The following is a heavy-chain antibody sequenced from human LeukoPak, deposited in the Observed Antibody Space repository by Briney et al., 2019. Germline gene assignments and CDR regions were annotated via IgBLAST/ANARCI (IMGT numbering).Heavy chain of an antibody. V-gene: IGHV3-74*01. J-gene: IGHJ4*02. CDR3: AKVTVVASTGALDY. CDR1: GFTFSSYW. CDR2: INSDGSST. Sequence: PWGSLRLSCAASGFTFSSYWMHWIRQTPAQWLVLVSRINSDGSSTTYADSVKGRFTISRDNAKNTLYLQINRLRADDTAVYYCAKVTVVASTGALDYWGQGTLVTVSS. D-gene: IGHD6-19*01.